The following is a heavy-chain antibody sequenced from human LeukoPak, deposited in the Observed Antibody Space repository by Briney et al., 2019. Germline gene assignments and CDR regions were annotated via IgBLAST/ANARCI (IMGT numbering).Heavy chain of an antibody. CDR3: AKDLGLAGNLAFDI. CDR2: INGGGT. V-gene: IGHV3-23*01. CDR1: QFNFNKFG. J-gene: IGHJ3*02. Sequence: PGGSLRLSCTTSQFNFNKFGMSWVRQAPGKGLEWVSSINGGGTQYADSVKGRFAISRDNSKNTLYLQMNSLRAEDTAVYYCAKDLGLAGNLAFDIWGQGTMVTVSS. D-gene: IGHD6-19*01.